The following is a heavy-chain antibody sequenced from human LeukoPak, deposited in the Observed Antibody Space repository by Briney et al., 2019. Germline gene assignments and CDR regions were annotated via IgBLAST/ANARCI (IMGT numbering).Heavy chain of an antibody. Sequence: PGGSLRLSCAASGFTFSSYWMSWVRQAPGKGLEWVANIKQDGSEKYYVDSVKGRFTISRDNAKNSLYLQMNSLRAEDMAVYYCARVDVSGYSSSWSIDYWGQGTLVTVSS. CDR2: IKQDGSEK. J-gene: IGHJ4*02. V-gene: IGHV3-7*01. CDR1: GFTFSSYW. CDR3: ARVDVSGYSSSWSIDY. D-gene: IGHD6-13*01.